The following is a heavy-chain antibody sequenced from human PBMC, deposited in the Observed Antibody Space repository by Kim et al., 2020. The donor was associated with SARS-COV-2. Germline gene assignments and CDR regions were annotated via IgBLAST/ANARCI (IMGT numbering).Heavy chain of an antibody. J-gene: IGHJ6*01. D-gene: IGHD5-18*01. Sequence: SVKVSCKASGGTFSSYAISWVRQAPGQGLEWMGGIIPIFGTANYAQKFQGRVTITADESTSTAYMELSTLRSEYTSVYYCESRGDTAMVHSDYYYYGMDVWGQGTTVTVSS. CDR3: ESRGDTAMVHSDYYYYGMDV. CDR1: GGTFSSYA. V-gene: IGHV1-69*13. CDR2: IIPIFGTA.